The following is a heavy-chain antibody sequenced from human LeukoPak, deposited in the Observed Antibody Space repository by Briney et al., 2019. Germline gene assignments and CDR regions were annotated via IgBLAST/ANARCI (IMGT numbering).Heavy chain of an antibody. D-gene: IGHD6-13*01. Sequence: GGSLRLSCAGSGFTVSSKHMSWVRQAPGKGLEWVSVIYSGGSTYYADSVKGRFTISRDNSKNTLYLQMNSLRAEDTAVYYCAKKVMAAVPGNNWFDPWGQGTLVTVSS. CDR2: IYSGGST. J-gene: IGHJ5*02. CDR3: AKKVMAAVPGNNWFDP. CDR1: GFTVSSKH. V-gene: IGHV3-66*01.